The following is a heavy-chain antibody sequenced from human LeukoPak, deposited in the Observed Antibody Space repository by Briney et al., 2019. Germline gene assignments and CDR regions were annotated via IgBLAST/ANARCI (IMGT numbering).Heavy chain of an antibody. J-gene: IGHJ4*02. V-gene: IGHV3-11*01. CDR3: ARDRHGYFDY. CDR1: GFTFSDHY. Sequence: GGSLRLSCAASGFTFSDHYMIWLRQAPGKGLESISYISHNGDTKYYADSVKGRLSIPRDNAKSSLYLEVNSLRVEDTAVYYCARDRHGYFDYWGQGTLVTVSS. CDR2: ISHNGDTK. D-gene: IGHD6-13*01.